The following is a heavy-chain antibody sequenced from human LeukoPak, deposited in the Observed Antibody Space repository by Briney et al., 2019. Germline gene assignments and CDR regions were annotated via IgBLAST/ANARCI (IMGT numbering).Heavy chain of an antibody. J-gene: IGHJ4*02. CDR3: ARQRWLQFLDY. V-gene: IGHV4-39*01. CDR2: IYYSGST. D-gene: IGHD5-24*01. Sequence: SETLSLTCTVSGGSISSSSYYWGWIRQPPGKGLEWIGSIYYSGSTYYNLSLKSRVTIFVDTSKNQFSLKLSSVTAADTAVYYCARQRWLQFLDYWGQGTLVTVSS. CDR1: GGSISSSSYY.